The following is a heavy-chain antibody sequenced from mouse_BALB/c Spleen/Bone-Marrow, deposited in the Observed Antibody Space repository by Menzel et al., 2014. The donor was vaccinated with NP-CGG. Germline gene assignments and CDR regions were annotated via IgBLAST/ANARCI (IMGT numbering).Heavy chain of an antibody. Sequence: VQLQQSGAELVKPGASVNMSCKASGYTFTSYWMHWVKQRPGQGLEWIGVIDPSDSYTSYNQKFKGKATLTVDTSSSTAYMQLSSLTSEDSAAYYCTRGDYDWYFDVWGAGTTVTVSS. CDR2: IDPSDSYT. D-gene: IGHD2-4*01. CDR1: GYTFTSYW. V-gene: IGHV1S127*01. CDR3: TRGDYDWYFDV. J-gene: IGHJ1*01.